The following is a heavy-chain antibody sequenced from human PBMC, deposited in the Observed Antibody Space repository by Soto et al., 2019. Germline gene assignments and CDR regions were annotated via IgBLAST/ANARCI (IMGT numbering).Heavy chain of an antibody. J-gene: IGHJ6*04. CDR3: ARGNSTDCSSGVCSVFHSHDMDV. V-gene: IGHV1-2*04. D-gene: IGHD2-8*01. CDR1: GSSYNDYH. Sequence: APVKVSRKASGSSYNDYHIHWVRPALGQGLEWLGRTNPKRGGTSTAQKFRGWVTMSRDTFMISASMELRRLTSCDSAIYYCARGNSTDCSSGVCSVFHSHDMDVWGKGTTVTASS. CDR2: TNPKRGGT.